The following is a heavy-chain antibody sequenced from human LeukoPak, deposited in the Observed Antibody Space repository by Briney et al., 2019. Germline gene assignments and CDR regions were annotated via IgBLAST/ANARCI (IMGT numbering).Heavy chain of an antibody. J-gene: IGHJ3*02. CDR3: ARGHQKRLKRGYSYMNAFDI. D-gene: IGHD5-18*01. V-gene: IGHV4-34*01. Sequence: SETLSLTCAVYGGSFSGYYWSWIRQPPGKGLEWIGEINHSGSTNYNPSLKSRVTISVDTSKNQFSLKLSSVTAADTAVYYCARGHQKRLKRGYSYMNAFDIWGQGTMVTVSS. CDR2: INHSGST. CDR1: GGSFSGYY.